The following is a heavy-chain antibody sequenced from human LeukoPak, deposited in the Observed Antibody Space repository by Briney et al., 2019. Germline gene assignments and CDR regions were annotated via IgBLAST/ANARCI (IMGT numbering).Heavy chain of an antibody. Sequence: GGSLRLSCAASGFTFSNYAVTWVRQAPGKGLEWVSTINGNGQSTYYADSVKGRFTFSRDNSKNTLYLQMNSLRAEDTAVYFCAKDYDMWTGSLDYWGQGTLVTVSS. CDR2: INGNGQST. J-gene: IGHJ4*02. D-gene: IGHD3-9*01. CDR1: GFTFSNYA. CDR3: AKDYDMWTGSLDY. V-gene: IGHV3-23*01.